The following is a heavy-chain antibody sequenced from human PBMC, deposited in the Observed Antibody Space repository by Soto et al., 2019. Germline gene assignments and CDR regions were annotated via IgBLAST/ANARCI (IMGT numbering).Heavy chain of an antibody. Sequence: SVKVSCKASGGTFSSYTISWVRQAPGQGLEWMGRIIPILGIANYAQKFQGRVTITADKSTSTAYMELSSLRSEDTAVYYCAAKDYGDYVLPYYFDYWGQGTLVTVSS. D-gene: IGHD4-17*01. CDR2: IIPILGIA. CDR1: GGTFSSYT. V-gene: IGHV1-69*02. J-gene: IGHJ4*02. CDR3: AAKDYGDYVLPYYFDY.